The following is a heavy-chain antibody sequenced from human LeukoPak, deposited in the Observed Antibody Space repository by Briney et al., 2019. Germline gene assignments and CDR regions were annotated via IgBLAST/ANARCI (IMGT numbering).Heavy chain of an antibody. D-gene: IGHD3-22*01. Sequence: VKVSCQASGYTFTGYYMHWVRQAPGQGLEWMGWINPDSGGTNYAQKFQGRVTMTRDTSISTAYMELSRLRSDDTAVYYCARPYDSSGYYYWGQGTLVTVSS. CDR1: GYTFTGYY. CDR3: ARPYDSSGYYY. CDR2: INPDSGGT. V-gene: IGHV1-2*02. J-gene: IGHJ4*02.